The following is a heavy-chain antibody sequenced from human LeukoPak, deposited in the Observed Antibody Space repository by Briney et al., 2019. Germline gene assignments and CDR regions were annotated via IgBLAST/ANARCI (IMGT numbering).Heavy chain of an antibody. CDR1: GYTFTTYG. Sequence: ASVKVSCKASGYTFTTYGVSWVRQAPGQGLEWMGWISADSGKTNYAQNVQGRVTMTTDTFTSTAYMELRSLRSDDTAVYYCARDRSGYPYSTYFFDYWGQGTLVTVSS. CDR2: ISADSGKT. CDR3: ARDRSGYPYSTYFFDY. J-gene: IGHJ4*02. D-gene: IGHD3-3*01. V-gene: IGHV1-18*01.